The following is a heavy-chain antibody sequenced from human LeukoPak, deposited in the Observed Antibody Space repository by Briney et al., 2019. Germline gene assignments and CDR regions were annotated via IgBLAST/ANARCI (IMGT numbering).Heavy chain of an antibody. CDR3: ARDNYYDSRGAFDI. Sequence: QSGGSLRLSCAASGFTVSSNYMSWVRQAPGKGLEWVSVIYSGGSTYYADSVKGRFTISRDNSKNTLYLQMNSLRAEDTAVYYCARDNYYDSRGAFDIWGQGTMVTVSS. V-gene: IGHV3-53*01. CDR1: GFTVSSNY. J-gene: IGHJ3*02. D-gene: IGHD3-22*01. CDR2: IYSGGST.